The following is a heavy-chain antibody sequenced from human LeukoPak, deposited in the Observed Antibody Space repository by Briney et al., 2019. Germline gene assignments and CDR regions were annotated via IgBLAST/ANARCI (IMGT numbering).Heavy chain of an antibody. J-gene: IGHJ4*02. D-gene: IGHD4-11*01. CDR3: ARSKDFDY. V-gene: IGHV3-30-3*01. CDR2: ISYDGSNK. Sequence: GGSLRLSCAASGFTLSSYAMHWVRQAPGKGLEWVAVISYDGSNKYYADSVKGRFTISRDNSKNTLYLQMNSLRAEDTAVYYCARSKDFDYWGQGTLVTVSS. CDR1: GFTLSSYA.